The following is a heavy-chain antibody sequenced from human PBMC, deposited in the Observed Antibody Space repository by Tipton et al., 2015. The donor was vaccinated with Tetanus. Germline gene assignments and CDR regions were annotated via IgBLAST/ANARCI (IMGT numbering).Heavy chain of an antibody. CDR1: GYSFTSHW. V-gene: IGHV5-51*01. Sequence: QLVQSGADVKKPGESLKISCKASGYSFTSHWIGWVRQMPGKGLEWMGMIFPVDSDTRYSPCFQGHVTFSVDKSTSTVYLQWSSLKASDTAMYFCARMYSTSSPFDHWGQGTLVAVSS. CDR3: ARMYSTSSPFDH. D-gene: IGHD6-6*01. J-gene: IGHJ4*02. CDR2: IFPVDSDT.